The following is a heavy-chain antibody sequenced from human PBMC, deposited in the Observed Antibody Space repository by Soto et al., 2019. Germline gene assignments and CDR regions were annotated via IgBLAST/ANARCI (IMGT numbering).Heavy chain of an antibody. CDR3: ARAVAVPADFDY. D-gene: IGHD6-19*01. Sequence: QAQLVQSGAEEKKPGASVKVSCKASGYTFTGYAMHWVRQAPGQRLEWMGWINAGNGNTKYSQKFQGRVTITRDTSASTAYMELSSLRSEDTALYYCARAVAVPADFDYWGQGTLVTVSS. CDR1: GYTFTGYA. J-gene: IGHJ4*02. CDR2: INAGNGNT. V-gene: IGHV1-3*05.